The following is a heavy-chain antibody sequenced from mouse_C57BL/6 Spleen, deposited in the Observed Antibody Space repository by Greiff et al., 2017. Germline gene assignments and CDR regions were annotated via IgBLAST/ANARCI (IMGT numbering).Heavy chain of an antibody. CDR1: GYTFTSYW. CDR3: AREGDLINTVVATEAWFAY. V-gene: IGHV1-50*01. Sequence: QVHVKQPGAELVTPGASVKLSCKASGYTFTSYWMQWVKQRPGQGLEWIGEIDPYGSSTNYNQKLKGQATLTVDTSSSTAYMELSSLTSEDSAVYYCAREGDLINTVVATEAWFAYWGQGTLVTVSA. CDR2: IDPYGSST. D-gene: IGHD1-1*01. J-gene: IGHJ3*01.